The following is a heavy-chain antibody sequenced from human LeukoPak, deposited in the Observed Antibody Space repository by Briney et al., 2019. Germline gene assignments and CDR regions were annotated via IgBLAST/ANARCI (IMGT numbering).Heavy chain of an antibody. V-gene: IGHV3-23*01. CDR3: AKDQAPYYYDSSGYYCYFDY. CDR1: GFTFSSYA. Sequence: PGGSLRLSCAASGFTFSSYAMSRVRQAPGKGLEWVSAISGSGGSTYYADSVKGRFTISRDNSKNTLYLQMNSLRAEDTAVYYCAKDQAPYYYDSSGYYCYFDYWGQGTLVTVSS. D-gene: IGHD3-22*01. J-gene: IGHJ4*02. CDR2: ISGSGGST.